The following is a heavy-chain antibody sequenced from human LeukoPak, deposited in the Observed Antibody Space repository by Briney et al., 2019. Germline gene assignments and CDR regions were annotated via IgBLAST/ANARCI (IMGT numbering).Heavy chain of an antibody. CDR2: IHSSGST. Sequence: PSETLSLTCTVSGDSTSSHYWSWIRQSPGKGLEWLGFIHSSGSTDYNPSLRSRVSISVDTSKNQFSLKLSSVTAADTAVYYCARTSGRPPQNPLMDVWGKGTTVTVSS. V-gene: IGHV4-4*09. J-gene: IGHJ6*03. D-gene: IGHD2/OR15-2a*01. CDR1: GDSTSSHY. CDR3: ARTSGRPPQNPLMDV.